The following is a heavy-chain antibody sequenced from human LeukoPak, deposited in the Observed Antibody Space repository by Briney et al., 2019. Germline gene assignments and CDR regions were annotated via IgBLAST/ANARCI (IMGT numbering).Heavy chain of an antibody. CDR2: INPSGGST. V-gene: IGHV1-46*01. Sequence: ASVKVSCKASGYTFTNYGISWVGQAPGQGLEWMGIINPSGGSTSYAQNFQGRVTMTRDTSTSTVYMELSSLRSEDTAVYYCARIPNSQRHFDYWGQGTLVTVSS. D-gene: IGHD2-2*02. CDR3: ARIPNSQRHFDY. J-gene: IGHJ4*02. CDR1: GYTFTNYG.